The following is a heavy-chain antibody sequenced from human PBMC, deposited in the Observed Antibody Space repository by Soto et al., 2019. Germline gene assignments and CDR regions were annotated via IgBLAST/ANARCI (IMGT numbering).Heavy chain of an antibody. J-gene: IGHJ5*02. Sequence: ASVKVSCKASGYTFTSYGISWVRQAPGQGLEWMGWISAYNGNTNYAQKPQGRVTMTTDTSTSTAYMELRSLRSDDTAVYYCAREIYDFWSGYSSSRWFDPWGQGTLVTVSS. V-gene: IGHV1-18*01. CDR2: ISAYNGNT. CDR3: AREIYDFWSGYSSSRWFDP. D-gene: IGHD3-3*01. CDR1: GYTFTSYG.